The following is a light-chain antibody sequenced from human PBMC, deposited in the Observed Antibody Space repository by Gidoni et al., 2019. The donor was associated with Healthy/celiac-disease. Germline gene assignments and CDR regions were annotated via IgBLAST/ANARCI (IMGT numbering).Light chain of an antibody. CDR3: QQYGSSLYT. J-gene: IGKJ2*01. V-gene: IGKV3-20*01. CDR2: GAS. Sequence: EIVLTQSPGPLSLSPGERATLSCRASQSVSSSYLAWYQQKPGQAPRLLIYGASSRATGIPDRFSGSGSGTDFTLTISRLEPEDFAVDYCQQYGSSLYTFGQGTKLEIK. CDR1: QSVSSSY.